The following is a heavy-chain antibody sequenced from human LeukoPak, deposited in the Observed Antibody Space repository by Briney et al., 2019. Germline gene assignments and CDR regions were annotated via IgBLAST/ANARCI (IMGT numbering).Heavy chain of an antibody. CDR2: TSDSGGSI. V-gene: IGHV3-23*01. J-gene: IGHJ4*02. D-gene: IGHD3-22*01. CDR3: AKAMTKGPPFDY. Sequence: SGGSLRLSCAASGFIFRDYAMSWVRQAPGKGLEWVSATSDSGGSIYYADSVKGRFTISRDNSENTLYLQMNSLRAEDTAVYYCAKAMTKGPPFDYWGQGTLVTVSS. CDR1: GFIFRDYA.